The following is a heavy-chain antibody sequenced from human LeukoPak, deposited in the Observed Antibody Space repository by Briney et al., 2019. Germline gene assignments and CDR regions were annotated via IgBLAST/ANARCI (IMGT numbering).Heavy chain of an antibody. J-gene: IGHJ3*02. Sequence: PGGSLRLSCAASGFTFSSYAMRWVRQAPGKGLEWVSAISGSGGSTYYADSVKGRFTISRDNSKNTLYLQMNSLRAEDTAVYYCANTGQWLALSDAFDIWGQGTMVTVSS. D-gene: IGHD6-19*01. CDR2: ISGSGGST. V-gene: IGHV3-23*01. CDR1: GFTFSSYA. CDR3: ANTGQWLALSDAFDI.